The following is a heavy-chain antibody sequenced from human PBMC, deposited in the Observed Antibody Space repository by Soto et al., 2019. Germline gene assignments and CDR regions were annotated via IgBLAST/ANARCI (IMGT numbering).Heavy chain of an antibody. J-gene: IGHJ4*02. CDR3: ARHQTAPDY. Sequence: QVQLVESGGGVVQPGRSLRLSCAASGFTFSSYGMHWVRQAPGKGLEWVAVIWYDGSNKYYADSVKGRFTISRDNSKNPLYLQVNSLRAEDTAVYYCARHQTAPDYWGQGTLVTVSS. V-gene: IGHV3-33*01. D-gene: IGHD2-21*02. CDR1: GFTFSSYG. CDR2: IWYDGSNK.